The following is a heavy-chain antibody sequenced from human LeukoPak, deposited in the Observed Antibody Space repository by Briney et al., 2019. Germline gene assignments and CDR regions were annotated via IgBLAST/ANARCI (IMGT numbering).Heavy chain of an antibody. V-gene: IGHV4-4*07. CDR1: GGSISSYY. CDR2: IYIDGST. Sequence: SETLSLTCTVSGGSISSYYWSWIRQAAGKGLEWIGRIYIDGSTNYSPSLKSRVTMSVDTSKNQFSLKLSSVTAADTAVYYCARRGIAARHGWFDPWGQGTLVTVSS. D-gene: IGHD6-6*01. CDR3: ARRGIAARHGWFDP. J-gene: IGHJ5*02.